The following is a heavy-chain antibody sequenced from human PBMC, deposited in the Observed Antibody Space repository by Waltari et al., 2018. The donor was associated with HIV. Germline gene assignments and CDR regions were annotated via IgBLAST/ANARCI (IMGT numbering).Heavy chain of an antibody. V-gene: IGHV3-23*04. J-gene: IGHJ5*02. D-gene: IGHD3-3*01. CDR1: EFTFTYYS. Sequence: EEQLVQSGGGLVSPGGSLRLSCVVPEFTFTYYSMAWVRQSPGEGLEGVATRTHIDQIARYAGSVKGRCTISRLNSGNSLYLEIHNLRVDDTAIYYCVRVLTSFDFWSGFDLWGQGTLVTVSS. CDR3: VRVLTSFDFWSGFDL. CDR2: RTHIDQIA.